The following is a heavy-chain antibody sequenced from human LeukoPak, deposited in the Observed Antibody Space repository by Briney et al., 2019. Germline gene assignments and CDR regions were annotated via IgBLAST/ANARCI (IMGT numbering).Heavy chain of an antibody. V-gene: IGHV3-23*01. CDR2: ISGSGGGT. CDR1: GFAFSSYA. J-gene: IGHJ4*02. D-gene: IGHD2-2*01. Sequence: GGSLRLSCAASGFAFSSYAITWVRQAPGKGLEWVSVISGSGGGTHYADSVKGRFTISRDNSKHTLYLQMNTLRADDTAVYYCARESGDILVVPYYWGQGTLVTVSS. CDR3: ARESGDILVVPYY.